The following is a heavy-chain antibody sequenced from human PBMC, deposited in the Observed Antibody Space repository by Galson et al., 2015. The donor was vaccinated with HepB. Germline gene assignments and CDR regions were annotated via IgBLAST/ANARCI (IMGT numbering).Heavy chain of an antibody. CDR1: GFTFSSYA. CDR2: ISYDGSNK. CDR3: ARGYLDYYYDSSGYWLDY. D-gene: IGHD3-22*01. J-gene: IGHJ4*02. Sequence: LRLSCAASGFTFSSYAMHWVRQAPGKGLEWVAVISYDGSNKYYADSVKGRFTISRDNSKNTLYLQMNSLRAEDTAVYYCARGYLDYYYDSSGYWLDYWGQGTPVTVSS. V-gene: IGHV3-30-3*01.